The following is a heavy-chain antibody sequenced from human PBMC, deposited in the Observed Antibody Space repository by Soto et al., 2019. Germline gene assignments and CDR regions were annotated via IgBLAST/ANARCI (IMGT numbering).Heavy chain of an antibody. D-gene: IGHD2-2*01. Sequence: ASVKVSCKASGYTFTSYYMHWVRQAHGQGLEWMGIINPSGGSTSYAQKFQGRVTMTRDTSTSTVYMELSSLRSEDTAVYYCARDLIVVVPAHYYYYGMDVWGQGTTVTVSS. CDR2: INPSGGST. J-gene: IGHJ6*02. V-gene: IGHV1-46*01. CDR3: ARDLIVVVPAHYYYYGMDV. CDR1: GYTFTSYY.